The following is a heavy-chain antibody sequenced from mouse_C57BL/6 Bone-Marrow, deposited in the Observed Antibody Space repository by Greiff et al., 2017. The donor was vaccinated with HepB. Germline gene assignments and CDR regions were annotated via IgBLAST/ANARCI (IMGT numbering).Heavy chain of an antibody. J-gene: IGHJ4*01. V-gene: IGHV1-55*01. CDR3: ARSTMVTTKENAMDY. CDR1: GYTFTSYW. Sequence: QVQLQQSGAELVKPGASVKMSCKASGYTFTSYWITWVKQRPGQGLEWIGDIYPGSGSTNYNEKFKSKATLTVDTSSSTAYMQLSSLTSEDSAVYYCARSTMVTTKENAMDYWGQGTSVTVSS. D-gene: IGHD2-2*01. CDR2: IYPGSGST.